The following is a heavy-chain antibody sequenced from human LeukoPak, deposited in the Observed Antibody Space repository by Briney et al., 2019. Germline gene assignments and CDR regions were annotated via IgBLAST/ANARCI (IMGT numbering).Heavy chain of an antibody. Sequence: GGSLRLSCAASGFTFSDYYMSWVRQAPGKGLEWVSYISSSGSTIYYADSVKGRFTISRDNAKNSLYLQMNSLRAEDTAVYYCARDFRGGHYYYDSSGYPETDAFDIWGQGTMVTVSS. CDR3: ARDFRGGHYYYDSSGYPETDAFDI. V-gene: IGHV3-11*01. CDR1: GFTFSDYY. CDR2: ISSSGSTI. D-gene: IGHD3-22*01. J-gene: IGHJ3*02.